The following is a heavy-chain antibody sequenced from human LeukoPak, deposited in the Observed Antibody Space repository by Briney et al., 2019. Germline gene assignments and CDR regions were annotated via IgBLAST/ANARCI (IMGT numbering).Heavy chain of an antibody. V-gene: IGHV1-8*01. CDR2: MNPNSGNT. CDR3: VLSTTVTTGFDY. D-gene: IGHD4-4*01. CDR1: GYTLTELS. Sequence: ASVKVSCKVSGYTLTELSMHWVRQATGQGLEWMGWMNPNSGNTGYAQKFQGRVTMTRNTSISTAYMELSSLRSEDTAVYYCVLSTTVTTGFDYWGQATLVTVSS. J-gene: IGHJ4*02.